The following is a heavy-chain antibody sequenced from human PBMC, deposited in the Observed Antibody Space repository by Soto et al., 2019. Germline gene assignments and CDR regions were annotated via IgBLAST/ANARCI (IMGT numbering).Heavy chain of an antibody. Sequence: QVQLVQSGAEVKKPGASVKVSCKACGYTFSNYAFSWVRQAPGQGLEWMGWIGTYNGITNYSQKFQDRVTMTTDTSTSTAYMELRSLRSDDTAVYYCARDLSRLDYWGQGTLVTVSS. CDR3: ARDLSRLDY. CDR2: IGTYNGIT. V-gene: IGHV1-18*01. J-gene: IGHJ4*02. D-gene: IGHD6-19*01. CDR1: GYTFSNYA.